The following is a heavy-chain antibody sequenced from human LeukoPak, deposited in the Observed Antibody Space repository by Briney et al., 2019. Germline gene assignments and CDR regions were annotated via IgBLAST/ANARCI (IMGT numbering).Heavy chain of an antibody. CDR2: IWYDGSNK. D-gene: IGHD6-19*01. Sequence: PGGSLRLSCAASGFTFSSYGMHWVRQAPGKGLEWVAVIWYDGSNKYYADSVKGRFTISRDNSKNTLYLQMNSLRAEDTAVYYCARDSSGPPGAYWGQGTLVTVSS. J-gene: IGHJ4*02. CDR1: GFTFSSYG. V-gene: IGHV3-33*01. CDR3: ARDSSGPPGAY.